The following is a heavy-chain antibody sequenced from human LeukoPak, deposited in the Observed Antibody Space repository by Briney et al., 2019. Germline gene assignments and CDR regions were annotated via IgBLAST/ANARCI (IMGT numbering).Heavy chain of an antibody. V-gene: IGHV3-21*01. J-gene: IGHJ4*02. CDR1: GFTFSSYS. CDR2: ISSSSSYI. CDR3: VRAGPPDSAEDY. D-gene: IGHD3-22*01. Sequence: GGSLRLSCAASGFTFSSYSMNWVRQAPGKGLEWVSSISSSSSYIYYADSVKGRFTISRDNAKNSLYLQMNSLRDEDTAVYYCVRAGPPDSAEDYWGQGTLVTVSS.